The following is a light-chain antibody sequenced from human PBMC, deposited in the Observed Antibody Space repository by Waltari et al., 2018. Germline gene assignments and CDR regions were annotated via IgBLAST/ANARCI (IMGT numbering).Light chain of an antibody. J-gene: IGLJ3*02. Sequence: SSELTQGPDVSVALGQTVKNTCHGERPRAHYASWYQVKPGQAPVLVPCGKEKRPAGIPDRISGYSSGTTSSLTITGAQAEDEADYYCHSRKGSDNQVVFGGGTKLTVL. V-gene: IGLV3-19*01. CDR1: RPRAHY. CDR3: HSRKGSDNQVV. CDR2: GKE.